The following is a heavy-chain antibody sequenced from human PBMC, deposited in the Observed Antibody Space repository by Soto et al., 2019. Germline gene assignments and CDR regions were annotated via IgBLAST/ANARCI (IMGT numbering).Heavy chain of an antibody. Sequence: GESLKISCKGSGYSFTSYWIGWVRQMPGKGLEWMGIIYPGDSDTRYSPTFKGQVTISADKSISTAYLQWSSLKDSDSAMDCCAATGRAARAFDIWGQGTMVTVSS. CDR2: IYPGDSDT. CDR1: GYSFTSYW. V-gene: IGHV5-51*01. CDR3: AATGRAARAFDI. J-gene: IGHJ3*02. D-gene: IGHD6-6*01.